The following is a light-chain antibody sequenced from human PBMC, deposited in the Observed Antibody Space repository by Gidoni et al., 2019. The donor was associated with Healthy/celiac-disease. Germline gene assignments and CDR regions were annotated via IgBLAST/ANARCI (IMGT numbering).Light chain of an antibody. J-gene: IGLJ1*01. Sequence: QSVLTQPPSVAAAPGQQVTISCSGSSSNIGNNYVSWYQQLPGTAPKLHIYDNNKRPSGIPDRFSGSKSGTSATLGITGLQTGDEADYYCGTWDSSLSALYVFGTGTKVTVL. V-gene: IGLV1-51*01. CDR1: SSNIGNNY. CDR3: GTWDSSLSALYV. CDR2: DNN.